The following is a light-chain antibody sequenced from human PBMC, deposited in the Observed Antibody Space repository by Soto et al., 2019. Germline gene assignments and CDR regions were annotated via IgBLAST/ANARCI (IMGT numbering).Light chain of an antibody. J-gene: IGKJ2*01. V-gene: IGKV3-15*01. CDR3: QQYNKWPYT. Sequence: EIVMTQSPATLSVSPGGSATLSCRASQHVSSNLAWYRQKPGQAPTLLIYRASTRATGIPATFSGSGSGTEFTLTISSPQSEDFAVYYCQQYNKWPYTFGQGTKLEI. CDR2: RAS. CDR1: QHVSSN.